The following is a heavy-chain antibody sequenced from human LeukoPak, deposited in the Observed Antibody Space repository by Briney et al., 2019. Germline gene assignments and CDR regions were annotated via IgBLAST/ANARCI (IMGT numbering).Heavy chain of an antibody. J-gene: IGHJ6*03. CDR1: GGSVSRGSYY. D-gene: IGHD3-10*02. CDR3: ARMRPSVVLFSSPAPRYYYYYMDV. Sequence: PSETLSLTCTVSGGSVSRGSYYWTWMRQPAGKGLEWIGRIDTSGITHYSPSPKSPCTETSATSTTQFSLGLSSVTAADTAIYYCARMRPSVVLFSSPAPRYYYYYMDVWGKGTTVTVSS. CDR2: IDTSGIT. V-gene: IGHV4-61*02.